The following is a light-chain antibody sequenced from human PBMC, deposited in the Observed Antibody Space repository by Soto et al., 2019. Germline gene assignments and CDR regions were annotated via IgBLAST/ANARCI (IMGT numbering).Light chain of an antibody. CDR3: SSYTSSSTTV. Sequence: QSVLTQPASVSGSPGQSITISCTGTSSDVGGYNYVSWYQQHPGKAPKLMIYDVSNRPSGVSNRFSGSKSGNTASLTISGLQPEDEADYYCSSYTSSSTTVFGGGTQLTVL. CDR2: DVS. J-gene: IGLJ7*01. CDR1: SSDVGGYNY. V-gene: IGLV2-14*03.